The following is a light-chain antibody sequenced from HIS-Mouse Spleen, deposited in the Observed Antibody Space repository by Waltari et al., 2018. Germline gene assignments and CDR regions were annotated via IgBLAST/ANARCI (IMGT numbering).Light chain of an antibody. Sequence: QSALTQPASVSGSPGQSITISCTGTSSDVGSYNLVSWYQQHPGKAPKLMIYEGSKRPPGVSNRFSGSKSGNTASRTISGLQAEDEADYYCCSYAGSSTYVFGTGTKVTVL. V-gene: IGLV2-23*01. CDR1: SSDVGSYNL. CDR3: CSYAGSSTYV. J-gene: IGLJ1*01. CDR2: EGS.